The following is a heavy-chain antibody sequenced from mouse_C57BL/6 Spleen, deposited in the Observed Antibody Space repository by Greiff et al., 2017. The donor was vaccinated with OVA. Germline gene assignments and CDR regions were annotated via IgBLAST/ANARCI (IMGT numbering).Heavy chain of an antibody. D-gene: IGHD1-1*01. CDR2: ISYDGSN. V-gene: IGHV3-6*01. J-gene: IGHJ1*03. CDR3: ARDIFMGTFTTVVGDV. CDR1: GYSITSGYY. Sequence: EVQLQESGPGLVKPSQSLSLTCSVTGYSITSGYYWNWIRQFPGNKLEWMGYISYDGSNNYNPSLKNRISITRDTSKNQFFLKLNSVTTEDTATYYCARDIFMGTFTTVVGDVWGTGTTVTVSS.